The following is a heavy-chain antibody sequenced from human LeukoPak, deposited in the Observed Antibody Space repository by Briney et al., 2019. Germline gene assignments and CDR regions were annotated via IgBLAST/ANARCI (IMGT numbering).Heavy chain of an antibody. Sequence: HPGRSLRLSCAASGFTFDDYAMHWVRQAPGKGLEWVSGISWNSGSIGYADSVKGRFTISRDNAKNSLYLQMNSLRAEDTALYYCAKDMGGTGSNDYHYYYGMDVWGQGTTVTVSS. CDR3: AKDMGGTGSNDYHYYYGMDV. D-gene: IGHD3-10*01. J-gene: IGHJ6*02. CDR1: GFTFDDYA. V-gene: IGHV3-9*01. CDR2: ISWNSGSI.